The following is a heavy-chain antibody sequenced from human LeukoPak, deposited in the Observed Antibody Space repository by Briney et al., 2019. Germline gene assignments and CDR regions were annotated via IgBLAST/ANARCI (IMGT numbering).Heavy chain of an antibody. Sequence: SETLSLTCAVSGYSISSGDYWGWIRQPPGKGLEWIGSIYHSGSTSYNPSLKSRVTISVDTSKDQFSLKLSSVTAADTAVYYCARIPPHSSSGSWVVVGSYFDYWGQGTPVTVSS. D-gene: IGHD6-25*01. CDR2: IYHSGST. CDR1: GYSISSGDY. J-gene: IGHJ4*02. CDR3: ARIPPHSSSGSWVVVGSYFDY. V-gene: IGHV4-38-2*01.